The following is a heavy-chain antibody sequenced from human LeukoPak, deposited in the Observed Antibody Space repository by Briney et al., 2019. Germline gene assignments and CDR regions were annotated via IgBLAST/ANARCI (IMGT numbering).Heavy chain of an antibody. CDR1: GGSFSGYY. V-gene: IGHV4-34*01. CDR2: INHSGST. Sequence: PSETLSLTCAVYGGSFSGYYWSLIRQPAGKGLEWIGEINHSGSTNYNPSLKSRVTISVDTSKNQFSLKLSSVTAADTAVYYCATRYCSSTSCPNFDYWGQGTLVTVSS. D-gene: IGHD2-2*01. J-gene: IGHJ4*02. CDR3: ATRYCSSTSCPNFDY.